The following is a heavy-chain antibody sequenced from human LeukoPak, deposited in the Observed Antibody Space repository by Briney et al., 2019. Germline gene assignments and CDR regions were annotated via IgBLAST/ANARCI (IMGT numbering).Heavy chain of an antibody. V-gene: IGHV3-48*02. CDR2: ISGSSDAI. CDR1: GFIFSTYS. CDR3: ARYFGDPQGMDV. D-gene: IGHD3-10*01. J-gene: IGHJ6*02. Sequence: GGSLRLSCAASGFIFSTYSMSWVRQAPGKGLEWVSYISGSSDAIYCADSVKGRFTISRDNAKNSLHLQMNSLRDEDTAVYYCARYFGDPQGMDVWGQGTTVTVSS.